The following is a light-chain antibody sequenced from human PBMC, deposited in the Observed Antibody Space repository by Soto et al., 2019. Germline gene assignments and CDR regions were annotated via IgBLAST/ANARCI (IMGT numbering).Light chain of an antibody. CDR3: QQYHGWPSLT. Sequence: EVVLTHSQGPLPFSPFERATLXFKASQSVSSSYLACYQQKPGQAPRLLIYGASTRATGLPDRFSGSGSGTEFTLTISSLQSEDVAVYFCQQYHGWPSLTFGGGTKVDIK. V-gene: IGKV3-20*01. CDR1: QSVSSSY. CDR2: GAS. J-gene: IGKJ4*01.